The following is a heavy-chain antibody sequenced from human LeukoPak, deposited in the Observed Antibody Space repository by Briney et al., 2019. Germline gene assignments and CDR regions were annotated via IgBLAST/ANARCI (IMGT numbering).Heavy chain of an antibody. D-gene: IGHD4-17*01. CDR3: TVFTVTPNTNTFDI. V-gene: IGHV3-73*01. Sequence: GGPLRLSCAASGFTFSGSAMHWVRQASGKGLEWVGRIRSKANSYATAYAASVKGRFTISRDDSKNTAYLQMNSLKTEDTAVYYCTVFTVTPNTNTFDIWGQGTMVTVSS. CDR2: IRSKANSYAT. CDR1: GFTFSGSA. J-gene: IGHJ3*02.